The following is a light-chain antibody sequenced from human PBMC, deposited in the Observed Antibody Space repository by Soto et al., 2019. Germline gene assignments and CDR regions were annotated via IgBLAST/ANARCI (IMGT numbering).Light chain of an antibody. CDR2: DAS. CDR1: QSISSW. J-gene: IGKJ1*01. V-gene: IGKV1-5*01. Sequence: DIQMTQSPSTLSASVGDRVTITCRASQSISSWLAWYQQKPGKAPKLLIYDASSLESGLPSRFSGHGSGTEFTLTISSLQPDDSASYYCQQYNSYSKTFGQGTKVDIK. CDR3: QQYNSYSKT.